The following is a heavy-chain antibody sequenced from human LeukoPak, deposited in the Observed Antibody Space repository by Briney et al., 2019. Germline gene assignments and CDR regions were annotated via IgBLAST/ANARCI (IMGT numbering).Heavy chain of an antibody. CDR1: GFTFSSYS. V-gene: IGHV3-21*01. CDR3: ARGGLENRDY. Sequence: GGSLRLSCAASGFTFSSYSMNWVRQAPGKGLEWVSSISSSSSYIYYADSVKGRFTISRDNAKNPLYLQMNSLSAEDTAVYYCARGGLENRDYWGQGTLVTVSS. D-gene: IGHD1-1*01. CDR2: ISSSSSYI. J-gene: IGHJ4*02.